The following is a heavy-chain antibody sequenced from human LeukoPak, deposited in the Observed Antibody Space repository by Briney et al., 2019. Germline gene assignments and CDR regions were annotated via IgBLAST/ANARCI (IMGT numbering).Heavy chain of an antibody. V-gene: IGHV4-4*07. D-gene: IGHD3-10*01. CDR2: IYTSGST. CDR1: GCSISSYY. J-gene: IGHJ5*02. Sequence: SETLSLTCTVSGCSISSYYWSWIRQPAGKGLEWIGRIYTSGSTNYNPSLKSRVTMSVDTSKNQFSLKLSSVTAADTAVYSCARGIVYGSGTINWFDPWGQGTLVTVSS. CDR3: ARGIVYGSGTINWFDP.